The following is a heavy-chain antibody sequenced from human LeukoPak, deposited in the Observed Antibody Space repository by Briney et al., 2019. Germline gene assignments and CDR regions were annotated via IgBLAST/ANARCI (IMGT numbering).Heavy chain of an antibody. D-gene: IGHD2-15*01. V-gene: IGHV1-2*02. Sequence: ASVKVSCKASGYTFTGYYMHCVRQAPGQGLEWMGWINPNSGGTNYAQKFQGRVTMTRDTSISTAYMELSRLRSDDTAVYYCARDGDCSGGSCYTPFDPWGQGTLVTVSS. CDR3: ARDGDCSGGSCYTPFDP. CDR1: GYTFTGYY. CDR2: INPNSGGT. J-gene: IGHJ5*02.